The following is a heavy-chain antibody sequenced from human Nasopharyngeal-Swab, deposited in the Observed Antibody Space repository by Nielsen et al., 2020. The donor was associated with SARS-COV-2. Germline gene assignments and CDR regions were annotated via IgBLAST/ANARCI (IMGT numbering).Heavy chain of an antibody. D-gene: IGHD5-12*01. CDR2: ISGSDHTT. CDR3: AKDRDSGDDSEEYYHYYGMDV. V-gene: IGHV3-23*01. J-gene: IGHJ6*02. Sequence: GGSLRLSCAASGFTFRGYAISWVRQAPGKGLEWVSVISGSDHTTYYADSVKGRFTISRDNSKNTVNLQMNSLRVEDTAIYYCAKDRDSGDDSEEYYHYYGMDVWGQGAPVTVSS. CDR1: GFTFRGYA.